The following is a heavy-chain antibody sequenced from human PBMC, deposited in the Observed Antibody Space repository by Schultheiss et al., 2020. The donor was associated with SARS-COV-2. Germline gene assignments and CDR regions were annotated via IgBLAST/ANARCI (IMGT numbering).Heavy chain of an antibody. V-gene: IGHV3-30*03. J-gene: IGHJ4*02. CDR3: ARAKYILWGSLDY. CDR1: GFTFSSYS. D-gene: IGHD2-21*01. CDR2: ISYDGSNK. Sequence: GGSLRLSCAASGFTFSSYSMNWVRQAPGKGLEWVAVISYDGSNKYYADSVKGRFTISRDNSKNTLYLQMNSLRAEDTAVYYCARAKYILWGSLDYWGQGTLVTVSS.